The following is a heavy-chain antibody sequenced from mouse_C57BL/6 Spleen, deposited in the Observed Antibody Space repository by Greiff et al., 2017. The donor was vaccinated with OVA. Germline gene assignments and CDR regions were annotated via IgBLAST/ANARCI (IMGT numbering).Heavy chain of an antibody. D-gene: IGHD2-5*01. CDR3: ARSPYSIYGSPFAY. CDR1: GYSITSGYY. CDR2: ISYDGST. Sequence: VQLQQSGPGLVKPSQSLSLTCSVTGYSITSGYYWNWIRQFPGNKLEWMGYISYDGSTNYNQSLKMRNSITRDTSKYQVFLKLNSVTTEDTATYYCARSPYSIYGSPFAYWGQGTLVTVSA. V-gene: IGHV3-6*01. J-gene: IGHJ3*01.